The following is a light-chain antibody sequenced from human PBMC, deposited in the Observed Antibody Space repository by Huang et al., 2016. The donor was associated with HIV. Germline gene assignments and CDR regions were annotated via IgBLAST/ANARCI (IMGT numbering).Light chain of an antibody. J-gene: IGKJ4*01. V-gene: IGKV3-20*01. CDR1: QSVSSTY. CDR3: QQCGDSFLT. Sequence: EIVLTQSPGTLSLSPGERATLSCRSSQSVSSTYLAWYQQKPGQAPRLLIYGASSRATCLPYRFSGSGSGTDFTLTIIRLEPEDFAVYYCQQCGDSFLTFGGGTKVEIK. CDR2: GAS.